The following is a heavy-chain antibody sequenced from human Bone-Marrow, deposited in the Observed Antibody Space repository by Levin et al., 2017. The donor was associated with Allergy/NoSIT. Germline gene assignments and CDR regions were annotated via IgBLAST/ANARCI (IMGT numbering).Heavy chain of an antibody. V-gene: IGHV3-33*01. Sequence: GESLKISCVASGFTFNRYGLHWVRQAPGKGLEWVAIIWYDGSEAYYADSVKGRFTISRDNSKNTLHLQMNSLRAEDTAVYYCARDSGEYQLLFGLGYWGQGTLVTVSS. J-gene: IGHJ4*02. CDR3: ARDSGEYQLLFGLGY. CDR1: GFTFNRYG. D-gene: IGHD2-2*01. CDR2: IWYDGSEA.